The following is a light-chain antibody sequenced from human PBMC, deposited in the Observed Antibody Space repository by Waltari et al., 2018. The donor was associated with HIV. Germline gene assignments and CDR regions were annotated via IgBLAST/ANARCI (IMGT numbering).Light chain of an antibody. CDR3: QSYDNENPVL. CDR2: NDD. Sequence: NFMLTQPHSLSESPAKTVTISFTRTPGSISTNHVPCSPHRPGSSPTTVLYNDDTTPSVVPDRFSGSIDSSSNAASLTISGLRPEDEADYYCQSYDNENPVLFGGGTKLTVL. J-gene: IGLJ2*01. CDR1: PGSISTNH. V-gene: IGLV6-57*01.